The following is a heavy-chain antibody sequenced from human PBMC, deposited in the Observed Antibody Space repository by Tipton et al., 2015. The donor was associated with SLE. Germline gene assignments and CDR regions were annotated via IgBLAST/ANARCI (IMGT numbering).Heavy chain of an antibody. CDR1: GASISTEGYS. J-gene: IGHJ5*02. V-gene: IGHV4-30-2*01. CDR3: ARAITIFGVVIISNWFDP. D-gene: IGHD3-3*01. Sequence: TLSLTCVVSGASISTEGYSWSWIRQPPGKGLEWIGYIFHTGSAYYNPSLRSRLTISLDRSNNQFSLKVNSMTAADTAVYYCARAITIFGVVIISNWFDPWGQGTLVTVSS. CDR2: IFHTGSA.